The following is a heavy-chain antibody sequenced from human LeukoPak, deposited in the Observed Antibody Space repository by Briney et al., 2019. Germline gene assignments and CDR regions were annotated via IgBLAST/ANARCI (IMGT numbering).Heavy chain of an antibody. V-gene: IGHV3-30*18. CDR2: ISYDGSNK. D-gene: IGHD3-22*01. J-gene: IGHJ5*02. Sequence: PGGSLRLSCAASGFTFSIYGMHWVPQAPGKGLEWVAIISYDGSNKYYGDSVKGRFTISRDNFKNTLYLQMNSLRAEDTAVYYCAKTQGDYYYDSSGYYDWFDPWGQGTLVTVSS. CDR1: GFTFSIYG. CDR3: AKTQGDYYYDSSGYYDWFDP.